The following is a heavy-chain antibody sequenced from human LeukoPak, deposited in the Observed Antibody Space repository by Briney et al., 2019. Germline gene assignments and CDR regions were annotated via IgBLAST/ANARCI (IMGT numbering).Heavy chain of an antibody. CDR1: GFTFSSYA. Sequence: GGSLRLSCAASGFTFSSYAMSWVRQAPGKGLEWVSAISGSGGSTYYADSVKGRFTISRDNSKNTLYLQMNSLRAEDTAVCYCANVILGYCSSTSCYTDDYWGQGTLVTVSS. V-gene: IGHV3-23*01. J-gene: IGHJ4*02. CDR2: ISGSGGST. D-gene: IGHD2-2*02. CDR3: ANVILGYCSSTSCYTDDY.